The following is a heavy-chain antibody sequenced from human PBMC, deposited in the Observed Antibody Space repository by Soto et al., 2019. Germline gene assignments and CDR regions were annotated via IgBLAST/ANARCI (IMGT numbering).Heavy chain of an antibody. CDR2: IIPIFGTA. Sequence: GASVKVSCKASGGTFSSYAISWVRQAPGQGLEWMGGIIPIFGTANYAQKFQGRVTITADKSTSTAYMELSSLRSEDTAVYYCASEFYDSSGSYYFDYWGQGTLVTVPQ. J-gene: IGHJ4*02. CDR1: GGTFSSYA. D-gene: IGHD3-22*01. V-gene: IGHV1-69*06. CDR3: ASEFYDSSGSYYFDY.